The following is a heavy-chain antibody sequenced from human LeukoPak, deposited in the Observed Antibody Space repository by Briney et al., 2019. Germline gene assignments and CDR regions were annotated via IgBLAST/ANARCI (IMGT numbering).Heavy chain of an antibody. CDR3: ARIEARDGYNYRDY. D-gene: IGHD5-24*01. J-gene: IGHJ4*02. Sequence: PSETLSLNCAVYGGAFSGYYWSWIRQPPGKGLEWIGEINHSGSTNYNPSLKSRVTISVDTSKNQFSLKLSSVTAADTAVYYCARIEARDGYNYRDYWGQGTLVTVSS. CDR2: INHSGST. V-gene: IGHV4-34*01. CDR1: GGAFSGYY.